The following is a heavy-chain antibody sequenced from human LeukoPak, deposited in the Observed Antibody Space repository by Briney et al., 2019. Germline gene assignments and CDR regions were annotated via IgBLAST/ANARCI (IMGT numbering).Heavy chain of an antibody. CDR1: GGTFSSYA. J-gene: IGHJ6*03. CDR3: ARDDQYDSPMDV. V-gene: IGHV1-46*01. CDR2: INPSGGST. Sequence: VASVKVSCKASGGTFSSYAISWVRQAPGQGLEWMGIINPSGGSTSYAQKFQGRVTMTRDMSTSTVYMELSSLRSEDTAVYYCARDDQYDSPMDVWGKGTTVTVSS. D-gene: IGHD2/OR15-2a*01.